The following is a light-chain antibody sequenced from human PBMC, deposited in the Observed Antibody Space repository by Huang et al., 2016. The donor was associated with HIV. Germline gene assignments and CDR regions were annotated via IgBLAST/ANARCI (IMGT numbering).Light chain of an antibody. CDR1: ESVANF. J-gene: IGKJ2*01. CDR3: QQRSSWYT. CDR2: DAS. V-gene: IGKV3-11*01. Sequence: EIVLTQSPATLSLSPGERATLSCRASESVANFLALYQQKPGQAPRLLIYDASNRAAGIPTRFSGSGSGTDFTLTISRLEPEDFAIYYCQQRSSWYTFGQGTKVEIK.